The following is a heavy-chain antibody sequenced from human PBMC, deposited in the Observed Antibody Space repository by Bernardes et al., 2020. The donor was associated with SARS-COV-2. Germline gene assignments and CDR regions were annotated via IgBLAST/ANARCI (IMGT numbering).Heavy chain of an antibody. CDR2: FDLEDGEP. CDR3: ATDTNTGWFDY. J-gene: IGHJ4*02. V-gene: IGHV1-24*01. Sequence: ASVKVPCQVSRYILTELFIHRVRPPLRQRLEWMGGFDLEDGEPMFGKKFQGRVTMNEDTPTDAVYMGLSSLTSEDTAVYYCATDTNTGWFDYWGQETVVTVSS. CDR1: RYILTELF. D-gene: IGHD2-15*01.